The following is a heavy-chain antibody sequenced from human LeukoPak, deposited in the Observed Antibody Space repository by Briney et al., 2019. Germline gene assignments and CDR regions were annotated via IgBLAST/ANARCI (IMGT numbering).Heavy chain of an antibody. D-gene: IGHD1-1*01. CDR2: IWYDGSNK. Sequence: GGSLRLSCAASGFTFSSYGMHWVRQAPGKGRGWVAVIWYDGSNKYYADSVKGRFTISRDNSKDTQYLQMNSLRAEDTAVYYCARDHGNAVRAFDIWGQGTMVTV. V-gene: IGHV3-33*01. CDR1: GFTFSSYG. J-gene: IGHJ3*02. CDR3: ARDHGNAVRAFDI.